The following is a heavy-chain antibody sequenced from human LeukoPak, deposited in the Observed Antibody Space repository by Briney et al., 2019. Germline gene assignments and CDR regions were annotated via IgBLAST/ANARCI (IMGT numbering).Heavy chain of an antibody. CDR2: IKQDGSEK. D-gene: IGHD2/OR15-2a*01. J-gene: IGHJ4*02. CDR3: ARDKILGATLFDC. Sequence: GGSLRLSCAASGFTFTNAWMNWVRQAPGKGLEWVANIKQDGSEKYYVDSVKGRSTISRDNAKNSLYLRMNSLRAEDTAVYYCARDKILGATLFDCWGQGTLATVSS. CDR1: GFTFTNAW. V-gene: IGHV3-7*01.